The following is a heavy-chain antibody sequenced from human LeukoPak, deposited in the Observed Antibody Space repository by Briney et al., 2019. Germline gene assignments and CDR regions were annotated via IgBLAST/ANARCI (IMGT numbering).Heavy chain of an antibody. J-gene: IGHJ4*02. V-gene: IGHV4-39*07. D-gene: IGHD3-10*01. CDR1: GGSISSGDYY. Sequence: SETLSLTCTVSGGSISSGDYYWNWIRQPPVKGLEWIGEINHSGGTNYNPSLKSRVTISVDTSKKQFSLKLSSVTAADTAVYYCARGVDYYGVWGQGTLVTVSS. CDR3: ARGVDYYGV. CDR2: INHSGGT.